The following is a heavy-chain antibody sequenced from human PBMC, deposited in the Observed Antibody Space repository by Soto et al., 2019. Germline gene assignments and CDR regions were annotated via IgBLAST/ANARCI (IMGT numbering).Heavy chain of an antibody. D-gene: IGHD2-21*02. V-gene: IGHV4-30-2*05. CDR2: IYHSGST. CDR1: GGSISSGGYS. CDR3: ARDIVVVTARTFDP. J-gene: IGHJ5*02. Sequence: PSETLSLTCAVSGGSISSGGYSWSWIRQPPGKGLEWIGYIYHSGSTYYNPSLKSRVTISVDTSKNQFSLKLSSVTAADTAVYYCARDIVVVTARTFDPWGQGTLVTVSS.